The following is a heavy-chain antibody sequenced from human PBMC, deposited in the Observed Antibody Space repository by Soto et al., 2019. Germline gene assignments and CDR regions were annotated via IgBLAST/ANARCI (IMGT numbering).Heavy chain of an antibody. CDR2: IYPGDSDT. J-gene: IGHJ4*02. CDR3: ARHVGYYESSGYSPHHFDY. D-gene: IGHD3-22*01. CDR1: GYSFTSYW. V-gene: IGHV5-51*01. Sequence: PGESLKISCMGSGYSFTSYWIGWVRQMPGKGLEWMGIIYPGDSDTRYSPSFQGQVTISADKSISTAYLQWSSLKASDTAMYYCARHVGYYESSGYSPHHFDYWGQGTLVTVS.